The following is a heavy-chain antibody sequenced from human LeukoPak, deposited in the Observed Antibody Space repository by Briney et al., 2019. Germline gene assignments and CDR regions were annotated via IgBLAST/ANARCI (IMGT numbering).Heavy chain of an antibody. D-gene: IGHD5/OR15-5a*01. CDR3: TTVNVVSTSDF. CDR2: IKGKTAGGTT. J-gene: IGHJ4*02. CDR1: GFTLTNAW. Sequence: GGSLRLSCAVSGFTLTNAWMSWVRLAPGKGLEWVGRIKGKTAGGTTDYAAPVKGRFTISGDDSENMMYLQMNSLKTEDTAVYYCTTVNVVSTSDFWGQGTLVTVSS. V-gene: IGHV3-15*01.